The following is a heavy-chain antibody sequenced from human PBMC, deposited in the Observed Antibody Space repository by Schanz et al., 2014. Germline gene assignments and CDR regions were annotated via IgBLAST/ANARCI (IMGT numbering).Heavy chain of an antibody. V-gene: IGHV3-30*04. CDR1: GFSFSGFA. CDR2: VSHDGFTK. Sequence: QVQLEESGGGVVQPGGSLRLSCVASGFSFSGFAVHWVRQAPGKGLEWVSIVSHDGFTKHYADSVRGRFTLSRDNSKNTVYLQMNSLRVEDTAVYYCAKDDTQVNGMDVWGQGTTVTVSS. J-gene: IGHJ6*02. CDR3: AKDDTQVNGMDV.